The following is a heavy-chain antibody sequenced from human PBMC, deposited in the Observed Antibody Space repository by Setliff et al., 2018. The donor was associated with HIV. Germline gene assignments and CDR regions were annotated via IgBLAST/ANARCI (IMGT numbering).Heavy chain of an antibody. D-gene: IGHD3-16*01. Sequence: ASVKVSCKASGYTFTSYDISWVRQAPGQGLEWMGWISAYNGETIYAQKFQGRVTMTEDTSTDTAYMELSSLRSEDTAVYYCATVGPTIWGAFDIWGQGTMVTVSS. CDR2: ISAYNGET. CDR1: GYTFTSYD. J-gene: IGHJ3*02. V-gene: IGHV1-18*01. CDR3: ATVGPTIWGAFDI.